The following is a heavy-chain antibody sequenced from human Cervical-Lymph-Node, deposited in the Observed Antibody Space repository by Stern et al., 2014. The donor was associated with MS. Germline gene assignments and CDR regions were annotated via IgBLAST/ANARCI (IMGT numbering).Heavy chain of an antibody. CDR3: AKERENGHGLDY. CDR2: LLPVLGRS. J-gene: IGHJ4*02. Sequence: QVQLGQSGAEVKKPGSSVKVSCTASGDSFSYTAMSWLRQAPGQGPEWMGGLLPVLGRSKYATQFRGRLKITADESTSTSYMELSSLTFEDTAIYYCAKERENGHGLDYWGQGSRVTVSS. CDR1: GDSFSYTA. V-gene: IGHV1-69*01. D-gene: IGHD1-1*01.